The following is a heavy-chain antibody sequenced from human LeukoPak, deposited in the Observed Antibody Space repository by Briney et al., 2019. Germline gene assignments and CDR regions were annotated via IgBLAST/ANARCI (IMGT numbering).Heavy chain of an antibody. CDR2: INHSGST. J-gene: IGHJ4*02. CDR1: RRPCVWYD. Sequence: SETLPLTCPLARRPCVWYDWGCIRQPPRKRLDWIGEINHSGSTNSNPSLKSRVTISVDTSENQFSLKLSSVTAADTAVYYCARGLLDFDYWGQGTLVTVSS. V-gene: IGHV4-34*01. CDR3: ARGLLDFDY.